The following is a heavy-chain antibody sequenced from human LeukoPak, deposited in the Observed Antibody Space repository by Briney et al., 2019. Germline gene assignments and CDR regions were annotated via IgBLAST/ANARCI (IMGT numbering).Heavy chain of an antibody. Sequence: MASETLSRTCTVSGGSISSYYWSWIRQPAGKGLEWIGRIHTTGSTNYNPSLKSRVTMSVDTSKKQFSLKLTSVTAADTALYFCARGVGSFGDDPRDALDIWGQGTMVTVSS. CDR2: IHTTGST. CDR1: GGSISSYY. CDR3: ARGVGSFGDDPRDALDI. V-gene: IGHV4-4*07. D-gene: IGHD4-17*01. J-gene: IGHJ3*02.